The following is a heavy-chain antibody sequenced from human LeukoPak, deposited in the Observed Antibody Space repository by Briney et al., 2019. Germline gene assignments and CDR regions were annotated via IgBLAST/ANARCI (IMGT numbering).Heavy chain of an antibody. V-gene: IGHV3-53*01. D-gene: IGHD6-13*01. Sequence: PGGSLRLSCAASGFTVSSNYMSCVRQAPGKGLEWVSVIYSGGSTYYADSVKGRFTISRDNSKNTLYLQMNSLRAEDTAVYYCARAGAAAAESSSDDFDYWGQETLVTVSS. J-gene: IGHJ4*02. CDR2: IYSGGST. CDR1: GFTVSSNY. CDR3: ARAGAAAAESSSDDFDY.